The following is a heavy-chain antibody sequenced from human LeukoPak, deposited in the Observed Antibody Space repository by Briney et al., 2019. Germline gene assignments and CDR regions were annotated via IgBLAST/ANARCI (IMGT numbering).Heavy chain of an antibody. CDR2: ISYDGSNQ. D-gene: IGHD3-22*01. Sequence: EWVAVISYDGSNQYYADSVKGRFTISRDNSKNTLYLQMNSLRAEDTAVYYCRVVITTTDYWGQGTLVTVSS. CDR3: RVVITTTDY. V-gene: IGHV3-30*03. J-gene: IGHJ4*02.